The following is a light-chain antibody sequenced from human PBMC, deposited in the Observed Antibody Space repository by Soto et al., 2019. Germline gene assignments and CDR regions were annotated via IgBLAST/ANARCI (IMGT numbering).Light chain of an antibody. V-gene: IGLV1-40*01. CDR3: QSYDTSLSGVI. CDR2: ADN. CDR1: SSNIGAGYD. J-gene: IGLJ2*01. Sequence: QSVLTQTPSVSGALGQKITMSCTGSSSNIGAGYDVHWYQQFPGAAPRLLIYADNNRPSGVPDRFSASKSGTSASPAITGLQGEDEANYYCQSYDTSLSGVIFGAGTKLTVL.